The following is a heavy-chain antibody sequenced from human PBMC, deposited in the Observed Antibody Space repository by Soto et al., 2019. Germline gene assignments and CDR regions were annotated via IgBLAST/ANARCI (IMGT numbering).Heavy chain of an antibody. J-gene: IGHJ6*02. CDR1: GFIFSNYG. V-gene: IGHV3-30*18. CDR2: ISYDGDKK. CDR3: TKDIALVRGVIMDMDV. D-gene: IGHD3-10*01. Sequence: VQLLESGGGLVQPGGSLRLSCAASGFIFSNYGMHWVRQAPGKGLDWVAVISYDGDKKYYADSVRGRFTISRDSSKNTVYLQMNSLRVEDTAVYYCTKDIALVRGVIMDMDVWGQGTMVTVSS.